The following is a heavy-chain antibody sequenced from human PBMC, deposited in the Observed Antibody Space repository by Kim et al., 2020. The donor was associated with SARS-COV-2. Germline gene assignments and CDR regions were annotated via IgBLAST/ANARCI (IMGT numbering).Heavy chain of an antibody. CDR3: AKDLRQWPGGEFDY. V-gene: IGHV3-23*01. CDR2: ISDSGDDT. D-gene: IGHD6-19*01. CDR1: GITFSSYA. J-gene: IGHJ4*02. Sequence: GGSLRLSCVVSGITFSSYAMSWVRQAPGKGLEWVSVISDSGDDTYYADFVKGRFTISRDNSKNTLYLQMNSLRAEDTAVFYCAKDLRQWPGGEFDYWGQGILVTVSS.